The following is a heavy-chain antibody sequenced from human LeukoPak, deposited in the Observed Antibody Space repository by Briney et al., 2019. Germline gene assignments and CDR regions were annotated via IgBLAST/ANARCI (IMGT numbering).Heavy chain of an antibody. CDR3: ARGITIFGVVIPLDY. D-gene: IGHD3-3*01. CDR2: ISAYNGNT. V-gene: IGHV1-18*01. CDR1: GYTFISYG. J-gene: IGHJ4*02. Sequence: ASVKVSCKASGYTFISYGISWVRQAPGQGLEWMGWISAYNGNTNYAQKLQGRVTMTTDTSTSTAYMELRSLRSDDTAVYYCARGITIFGVVIPLDYWGQGTLVTVSS.